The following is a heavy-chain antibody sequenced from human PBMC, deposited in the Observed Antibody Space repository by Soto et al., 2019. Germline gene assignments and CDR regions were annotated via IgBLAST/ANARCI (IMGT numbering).Heavy chain of an antibody. V-gene: IGHV3-23*01. CDR2: ISVSGDNT. Sequence: GGSLRLSCAASGFTFSAYAMSWVRQAPGEGLDWVSVISVSGDNTYYADSVKGRFTISRDNSKNTLYLQMSSLRAEDTAVYFCAKQNTIFGVNNDFYYYGMDVWGQGTTVTVSS. J-gene: IGHJ6*02. D-gene: IGHD3-3*01. CDR3: AKQNTIFGVNNDFYYYGMDV. CDR1: GFTFSAYA.